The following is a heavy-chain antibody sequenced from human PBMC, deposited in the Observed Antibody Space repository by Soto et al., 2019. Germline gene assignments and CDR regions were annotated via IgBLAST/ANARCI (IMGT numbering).Heavy chain of an antibody. CDR2: INAGNGNT. CDR3: ARSSGYYYVEY. D-gene: IGHD3-22*01. Sequence: QVQLVQSGAEVKKPGASVKVSCKASGYTFTSYAMHWVRQAPGQRLEWMGWINAGNGNTKYSQKFQGRVTITRDTAASTAYMELSSLRSEDTAVYYCARSSGYYYVEYWGQGTLVTVSS. V-gene: IGHV1-3*01. CDR1: GYTFTSYA. J-gene: IGHJ4*02.